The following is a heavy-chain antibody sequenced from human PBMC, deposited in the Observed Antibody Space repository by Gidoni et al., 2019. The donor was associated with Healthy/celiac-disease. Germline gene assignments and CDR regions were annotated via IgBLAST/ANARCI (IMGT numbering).Heavy chain of an antibody. J-gene: IGHJ4*02. V-gene: IGHV4-59*01. CDR1: GGSISSYY. CDR3: ARGNYGGSFDY. CDR2: SYYSGST. Sequence: QVQLQESGPGLVQPSETLSLTCTVSGGSISSYYWSWIRQPPGKGLEWIGYSYYSGSTNYNPSLKSRVTISVDTSKNQFSLKLSSVTAADTAVYYCARGNYGGSFDYWGQGTLVTVSS. D-gene: IGHD4-17*01.